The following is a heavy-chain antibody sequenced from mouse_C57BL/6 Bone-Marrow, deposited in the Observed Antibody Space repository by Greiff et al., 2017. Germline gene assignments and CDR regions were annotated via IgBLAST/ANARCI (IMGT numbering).Heavy chain of an antibody. D-gene: IGHD2-1*01. J-gene: IGHJ4*01. CDR2: IYPSDSET. CDR1: GYTFTSYW. Sequence: QVQLKESGAELVRPGSSVKLSCKASGYTFTSYWMDWVKQRPGRGLEWIGNIYPSDSETHYNQKFKDKATLTVDKSSSTAYMQLSSLTSEDSAVYYCARSGGNYGDYYAMDYWGQGTSVTVSS. CDR3: ARSGGNYGDYYAMDY. V-gene: IGHV1-61*01.